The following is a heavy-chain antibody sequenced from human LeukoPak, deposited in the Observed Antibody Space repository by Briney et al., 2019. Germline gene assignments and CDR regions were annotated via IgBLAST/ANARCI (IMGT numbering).Heavy chain of an antibody. CDR1: GGSISSGGYS. CDR3: ARVPAYYDILTGYSDWYFDL. CDR2: IYHSGST. Sequence: PSQTLSLTCAVSGGSISSGGYSWSWIRQPPGKGLEWIGYIYHSGSTYYNPSLKSRVTISVDRSKNQFSLKLSSVTAAATAVYYCARVPAYYDILTGYSDWYFDLWGRGTLVTVSS. V-gene: IGHV4-30-2*01. D-gene: IGHD3-9*01. J-gene: IGHJ2*01.